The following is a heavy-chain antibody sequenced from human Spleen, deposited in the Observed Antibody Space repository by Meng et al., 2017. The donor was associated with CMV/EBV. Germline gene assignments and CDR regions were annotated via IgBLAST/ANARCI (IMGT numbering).Heavy chain of an antibody. J-gene: IGHJ4*02. Sequence: QVQLQQWGAGLLKPSGTLSLTCAVYGGSFSGYYWSWIRQPPGKGLEWIGEINHSGSTNYNPSLKSRVTISVDTSKNQFSLKLSSVTAADTAVYYCARGLGRWLTNLAYWGQGTLVTVSS. CDR3: ARGLGRWLTNLAY. V-gene: IGHV4-34*01. CDR2: INHSGST. CDR1: GGSFSGYY. D-gene: IGHD5-24*01.